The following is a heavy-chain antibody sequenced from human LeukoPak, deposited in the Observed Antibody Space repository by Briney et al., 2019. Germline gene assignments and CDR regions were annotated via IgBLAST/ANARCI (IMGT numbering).Heavy chain of an antibody. D-gene: IGHD6-13*01. CDR1: GYIFTTYW. J-gene: IGHJ4*02. CDR3: VRHGLGSSWFGFDY. CDR2: IYPGDSDP. V-gene: IGHV5-51*01. Sequence: GESLKISCKGSGYIFTTYWIGLLRQMPGKGLEWMGIIYPGDSDPRYSPSFQGQVTISADKSISTAYLQWSSLKASDSAMYYCVRHGLGSSWFGFDYWGQGTLVTVSS.